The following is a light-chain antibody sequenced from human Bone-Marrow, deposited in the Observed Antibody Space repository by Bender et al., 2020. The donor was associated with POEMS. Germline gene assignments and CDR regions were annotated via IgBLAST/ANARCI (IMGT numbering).Light chain of an antibody. CDR3: SSWDDSLSGWV. CDR1: SSNIGSNS. J-gene: IGLJ3*02. CDR2: SNN. Sequence: QSVLTQPPSASGTPGQRVTISCSASSSNIGSNSIKWYQQLPGTAPKLLIYSNNQRPSGVPDRFSGSKSGASASLAISGLQSEDEGDYYCSSWDDSLSGWVFGGGTKLTVL. V-gene: IGLV1-44*01.